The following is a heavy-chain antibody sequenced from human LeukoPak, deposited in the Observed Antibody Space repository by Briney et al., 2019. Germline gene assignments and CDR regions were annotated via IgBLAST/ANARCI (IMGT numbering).Heavy chain of an antibody. CDR1: GYTFTGYY. CDR2: INPNSGAT. D-gene: IGHD6-13*01. J-gene: IGHJ4*02. Sequence: ASVKVSCKASGYTFTGYYMRWVRQAPGQGLEWMGWINPNSGATNYAQKFQDRVTLTRDTSISTTYMELGSLTSDDTAVYYCARDRGCVSSSCRELPDYWGQGTLVTVSS. CDR3: ARDRGCVSSSCRELPDY. V-gene: IGHV1-2*02.